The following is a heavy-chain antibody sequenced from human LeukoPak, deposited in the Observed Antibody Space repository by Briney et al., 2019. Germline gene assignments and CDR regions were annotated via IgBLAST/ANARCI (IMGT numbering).Heavy chain of an antibody. J-gene: IGHJ4*02. CDR1: GDTFIPYT. CDR3: ARHSSSSWYKDY. Sequence: SVKVSCKASGDTFIPYTFSWVRQAPGQGLEWIGRIIPSLDVANYAQKFQGRVTLSVDRDTATAYMELRSLRSDDTAVYYCARHSSSSWYKDYWGQGTLVTVSS. D-gene: IGHD6-13*01. CDR2: IIPSLDVA. V-gene: IGHV1-69*02.